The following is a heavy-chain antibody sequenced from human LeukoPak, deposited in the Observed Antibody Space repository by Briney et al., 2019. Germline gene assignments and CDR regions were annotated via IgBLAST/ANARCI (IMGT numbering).Heavy chain of an antibody. CDR1: GFTFSDYY. J-gene: IGHJ5*02. CDR3: ARDSGTTGEVKFDP. D-gene: IGHD3-10*01. CDR2: IYHSGST. Sequence: KAGGSLRLSCAASGFTFSDYYMSWIRQPPGKGLEWIGSIYHSGSTYYNPSLKSRVTISVDTSKNQFSLKLSSVTAADTAVYYCARDSGTTGEVKFDPWGQGTLVTVSS. V-gene: IGHV4-38-2*02.